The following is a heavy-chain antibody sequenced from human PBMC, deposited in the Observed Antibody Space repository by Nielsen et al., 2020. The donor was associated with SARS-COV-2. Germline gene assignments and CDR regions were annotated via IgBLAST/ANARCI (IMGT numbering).Heavy chain of an antibody. CDR2: IDPSDSYT. CDR1: GYSFTSYW. D-gene: IGHD5-18*01. J-gene: IGHJ4*02. CDR3: ARRSDTAMVYSFDY. V-gene: IGHV5-10-1*01. Sequence: KVSCKGSGYSFTSYWISWVRQMPGKGLEWMGRIDPSDSYTNYSPSFQGHVTISADKSISTAYLQWSSLKASDTAMYYCARRSDTAMVYSFDYWGQGTLVTVSS.